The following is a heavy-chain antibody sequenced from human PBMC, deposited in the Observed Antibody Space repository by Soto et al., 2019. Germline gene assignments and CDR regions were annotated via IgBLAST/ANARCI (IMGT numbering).Heavy chain of an antibody. J-gene: IGHJ5*02. D-gene: IGHD1-26*01. Sequence: SETLSLTCAVYGGSFIGYYWSWIRQPPWKGLEWIGEINHSGSTNYNPSLKSRVTISVDTSKNQISLKLSSVTAADTAVYYCARGSRWVANWFDPWGQGTLVTVSS. CDR1: GGSFIGYY. CDR3: ARGSRWVANWFDP. CDR2: INHSGST. V-gene: IGHV4-34*01.